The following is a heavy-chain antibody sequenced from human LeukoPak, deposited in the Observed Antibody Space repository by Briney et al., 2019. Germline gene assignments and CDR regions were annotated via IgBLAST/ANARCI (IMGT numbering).Heavy chain of an antibody. V-gene: IGHV3-33*01. J-gene: IGHJ4*02. Sequence: GGSLRLSCAASGFTFSSYGMHWVRQAPGKGLEWVAVIWYDGSNKYYVDSVKGRLTISRDNPKNTLYLQMNSLRGEDTAVYYCARSRTGTAAYAADYWGQGTLVTVSS. CDR3: ARSRTGTAAYAADY. CDR1: GFTFSSYG. CDR2: IWYDGSNK. D-gene: IGHD6-13*01.